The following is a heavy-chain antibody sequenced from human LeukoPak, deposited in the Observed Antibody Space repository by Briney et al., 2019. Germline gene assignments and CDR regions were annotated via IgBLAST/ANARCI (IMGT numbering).Heavy chain of an antibody. CDR2: ISFSSTYI. CDR1: GFTFSSYT. CDR3: ARDRAVIRYFDY. J-gene: IGHJ4*02. V-gene: IGHV3-21*01. D-gene: IGHD3-16*02. Sequence: GGSLRLSCAASGFTFSSYTMNWVRQAPGKGLEWVSSISFSSTYIYYADSVKGRFTISRDNAKNSLYLQMNSLRADDTAVYYCARDRAVIRYFDYWGQGTLVTVSS.